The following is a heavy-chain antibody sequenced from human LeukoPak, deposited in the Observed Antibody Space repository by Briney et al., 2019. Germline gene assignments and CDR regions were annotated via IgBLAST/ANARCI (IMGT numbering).Heavy chain of an antibody. D-gene: IGHD3-9*01. CDR1: GYTFSNYG. Sequence: ASVKVSCKASGYTFSNYGISWVRQAPGQGLEWMGWTSANNGNTNYAQMLQGRVIMTTDTSTSTAYMELRSLRSDDTAMYYCVRVSRDFDWLFDYWGQGTLVSVSS. V-gene: IGHV1-18*01. CDR2: TSANNGNT. J-gene: IGHJ4*02. CDR3: VRVSRDFDWLFDY.